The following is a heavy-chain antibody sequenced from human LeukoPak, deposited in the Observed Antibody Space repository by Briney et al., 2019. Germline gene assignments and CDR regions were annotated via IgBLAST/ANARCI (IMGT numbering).Heavy chain of an antibody. J-gene: IGHJ5*02. CDR2: ISSSSSTI. CDR3: ARDGSSWSPVGWFDP. V-gene: IGHV3-48*02. D-gene: IGHD6-13*01. CDR1: GFTFSSYS. Sequence: GGSLRLSCAASGFTFSSYSMNWVRQAPGKGLEWVSYISSSSSTIYYADSVKGRFTISRDNAKDSLYLQMNSLRDEDTAVYYCARDGSSWSPVGWFDPWGQGTLVTVSS.